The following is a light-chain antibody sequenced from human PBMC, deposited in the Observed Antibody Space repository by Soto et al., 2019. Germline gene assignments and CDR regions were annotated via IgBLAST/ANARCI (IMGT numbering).Light chain of an antibody. CDR2: YDS. CDR3: QVWDSSSDHHV. CDR1: NIGSKS. J-gene: IGLJ1*01. V-gene: IGLV3-21*04. Sequence: SYELTQPPSVSVAPGKTARITCGGNNIGSKSVHWHQQKPGQAPVLVIYYDSDRPSGIPERFSGSNSGNTATLTISRVEAGDEADYYCQVWDSSSDHHVFGTGTKLTVL.